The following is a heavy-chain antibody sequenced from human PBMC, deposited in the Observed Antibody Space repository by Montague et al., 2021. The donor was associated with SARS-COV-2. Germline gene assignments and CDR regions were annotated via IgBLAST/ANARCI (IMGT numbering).Heavy chain of an antibody. D-gene: IGHD3-10*01. CDR2: IYYSGST. V-gene: IGHV4-59*01. Sequence: SETLSLTCTVSDGSISNYYWSWVRQPPGKRLERIGYIYYSGSTNYNPSLESRVTMSIDTSKNQFSLKLRSVTAADTAVYFCAREVHHNWFDPWGQGTLVIVSS. J-gene: IGHJ5*02. CDR1: DGSISNYY. CDR3: AREVHHNWFDP.